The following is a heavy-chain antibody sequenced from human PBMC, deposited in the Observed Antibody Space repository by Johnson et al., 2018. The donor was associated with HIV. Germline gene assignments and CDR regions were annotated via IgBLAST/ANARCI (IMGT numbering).Heavy chain of an antibody. V-gene: IGHV3-11*04. CDR3: ASFAAAGDAFDI. Sequence: QMLLVESGGGVVQPGRSLRLSCAASGFTFSDYYLSWIRQAPGKGLEWVSYISMSGRTIYYADSVTCRLTISRDNSKNTLYLQMNSLRAEDTAVYYCASFAAAGDAFDIWGQGTMVTVSS. CDR1: GFTFSDYY. J-gene: IGHJ3*02. CDR2: ISMSGRTI. D-gene: IGHD6-13*01.